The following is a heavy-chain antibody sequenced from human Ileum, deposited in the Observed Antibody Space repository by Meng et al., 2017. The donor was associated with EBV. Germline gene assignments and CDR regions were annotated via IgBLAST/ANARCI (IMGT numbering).Heavy chain of an antibody. J-gene: IGHJ4*02. CDR2: IYYSGTT. V-gene: IGHV4-39*01. CDR3: ARGYSSGWYYFDY. CDR1: VSSIERSSYN. D-gene: IGHD6-19*01. Sequence: LQRHDTGPGLGTPSGTLSPTSIASVSSIERSSYNWGWIRQSPGKGLEWMGNIYYSGTTYYNPSLKSRVTISVDTSKNQFSLKLSSVTAADTAVYYCARGYSSGWYYFDYWGQGTLVTVSS.